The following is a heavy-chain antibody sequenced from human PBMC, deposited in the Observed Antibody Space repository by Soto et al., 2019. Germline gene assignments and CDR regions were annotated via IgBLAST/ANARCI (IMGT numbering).Heavy chain of an antibody. CDR1: GYSFTSYW. CDR2: IYPGDSDT. Sequence: ESLKISCKGSGYSFTSYWIGWVRQMPGKGLEWMGIIYPGDSDTRYSPSFQGQDTISADKSISTAYLQWSSLKASDTAMYYCARLYYYDSSGYYYGWFDPWGQGTLVTVSS. D-gene: IGHD3-22*01. V-gene: IGHV5-51*01. CDR3: ARLYYYDSSGYYYGWFDP. J-gene: IGHJ5*02.